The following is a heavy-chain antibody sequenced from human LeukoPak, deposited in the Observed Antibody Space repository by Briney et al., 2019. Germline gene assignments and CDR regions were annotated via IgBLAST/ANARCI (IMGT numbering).Heavy chain of an antibody. CDR3: AKDRYNTAMVSFDY. D-gene: IGHD5-18*01. Sequence: GGSLRLSCAASGFTFSDYYMSWIRQAPGKGLEWVSYISSSGSTIYYADSVKGRFTISRDNSRNTLYLQMNSLRAEDTALYYCAKDRYNTAMVSFDYWGQGTLVTVSS. CDR2: ISSSGSTI. J-gene: IGHJ4*02. CDR1: GFTFSDYY. V-gene: IGHV3-11*01.